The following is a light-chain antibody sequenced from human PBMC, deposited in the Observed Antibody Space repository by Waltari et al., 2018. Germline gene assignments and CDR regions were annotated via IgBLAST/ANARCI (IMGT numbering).Light chain of an antibody. V-gene: IGKV3-11*01. CDR1: QSVSSN. CDR2: DAS. Sequence: EIVLPQSPATLSLSPGERATLSCRASQSVSSNLAWYQQKPGQAPRLPIYDASNRATGIPARFSGSGSGTDFTLTISSLEPEDFAVYYCQQRGDWSRTFGPGTKVEIK. CDR3: QQRGDWSRT. J-gene: IGKJ3*01.